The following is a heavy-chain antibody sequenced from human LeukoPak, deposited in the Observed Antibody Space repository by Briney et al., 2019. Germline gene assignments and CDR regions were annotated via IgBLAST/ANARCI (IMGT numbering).Heavy chain of an antibody. V-gene: IGHV1-8*01. CDR2: MNPNSGNT. Sequence: ASVKVSCKASGYTFTSYDINWVRQATGQGLEWMGWMNPNSGNTGYAQKFQGRVTMTRNTSISTAYMELSGLRSEDTAVYYCARAMGSSWPPYYMDVWGKGTTVTVSS. CDR1: GYTFTSYD. J-gene: IGHJ6*03. D-gene: IGHD6-13*01. CDR3: ARAMGSSWPPYYMDV.